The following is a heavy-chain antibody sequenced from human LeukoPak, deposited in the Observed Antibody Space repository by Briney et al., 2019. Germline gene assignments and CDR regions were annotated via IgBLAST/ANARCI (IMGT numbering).Heavy chain of an antibody. V-gene: IGHV3-23*01. D-gene: IGHD3-22*01. J-gene: IGHJ4*02. Sequence: GGSLRFSCAASGFIFSDHAINWVRQAPGRGLEWVSVISGGGDSEFYADSVKGRCTISRDNSKNMLYLEMSNLRAEDTAIYYCVKDQADYFDGSGSYFDHWGQGTLVTVSS. CDR1: GFIFSDHA. CDR2: ISGGGDSE. CDR3: VKDQADYFDGSGSYFDH.